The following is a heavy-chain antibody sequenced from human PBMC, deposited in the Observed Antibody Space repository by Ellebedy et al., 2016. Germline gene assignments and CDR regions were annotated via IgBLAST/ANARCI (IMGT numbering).Heavy chain of an antibody. CDR1: GFTFTSYW. CDR3: AKDGAVRGVHDAFDI. CDR2: INGDGSDT. Sequence: GESLKISXAASGFTFTSYWMHWVRQAPGKGLVWVSRINGDGSDTIYADSVKGRFTISRDNSKNTLYLQMNSLRAEDTAVYYCAKDGAVRGVHDAFDIWGQGTMVTVSS. V-gene: IGHV3-74*01. D-gene: IGHD3-10*01. J-gene: IGHJ3*02.